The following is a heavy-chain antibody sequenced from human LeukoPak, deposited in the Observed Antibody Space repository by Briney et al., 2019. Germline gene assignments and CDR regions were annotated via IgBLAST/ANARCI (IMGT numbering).Heavy chain of an antibody. CDR2: IKQDESEK. D-gene: IGHD3-22*01. Sequence: GGSLRLSCVASGLTFSDYYMAWFRQAPGKGLEWVANIKQDESEKFYLDSVEGRFTISRDNAKNSLYLQMNSLRADDTADYYCAGGRGWLVDRWGQGTRVTVSS. J-gene: IGHJ5*02. CDR3: AGGRGWLVDR. V-gene: IGHV3-7*01. CDR1: GLTFSDYY.